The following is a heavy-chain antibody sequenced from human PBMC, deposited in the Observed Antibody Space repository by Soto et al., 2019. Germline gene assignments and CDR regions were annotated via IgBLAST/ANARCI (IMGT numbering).Heavy chain of an antibody. D-gene: IGHD6-6*01. J-gene: IGHJ6*02. V-gene: IGHV1-69*01. CDR3: ARNGTYSSSLSQYSGMDV. Sequence: QVQLVQSGAEVKEPGSSVRVSCKASGGTFANFIMNWVRQTPGQGLEWMGGIVPMFGTPTYAEKFKGRVTIAASGSTSTAYMEWTTLKPDDTAVYYWARNGTYSSSLSQYSGMDVWGQGTMVTVS. CDR2: IVPMFGTP. CDR1: GGTFANFI.